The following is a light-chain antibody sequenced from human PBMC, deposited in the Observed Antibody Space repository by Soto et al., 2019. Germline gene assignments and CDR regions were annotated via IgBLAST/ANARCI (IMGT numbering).Light chain of an antibody. CDR2: EGS. CDR3: CSYAGSGYV. J-gene: IGLJ1*01. CDR1: TSNVGSYNL. V-gene: IGLV2-23*01. Sequence: QSVLTQPASVSGSPGQSITFSCIGTTSNVGSYNLVSWYQQHPGKAPELMIYEGSKRPSGVSTRFSGSKSGNTASLTISGLQAEDEADYYCCSYAGSGYVFGTGTKVTVL.